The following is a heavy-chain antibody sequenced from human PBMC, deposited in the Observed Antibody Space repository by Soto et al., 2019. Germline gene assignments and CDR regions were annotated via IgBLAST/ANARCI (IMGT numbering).Heavy chain of an antibody. J-gene: IGHJ4*02. CDR2: IYYSGST. D-gene: IGHD3-22*01. CDR3: ARHWMDYYDSSGYYYSPYYFDY. Sequence: SENLSLTCTVSGGSISSSSYYWGWIRQPPGKGLEWIGSIYYSGSTYYNPSLKSRVTISVDTSKNQFSLKLSSVTAADTAVYYCARHWMDYYDSSGYYYSPYYFDYWGQGTLVTVS. CDR1: GGSISSSSYY. V-gene: IGHV4-39*01.